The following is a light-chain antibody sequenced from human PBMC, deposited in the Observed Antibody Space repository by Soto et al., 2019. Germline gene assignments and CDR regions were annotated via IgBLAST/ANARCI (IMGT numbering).Light chain of an antibody. CDR1: SSDVGAYNY. CDR2: HVT. Sequence: QSVLTQPASVSGSLGHSITISCSGTSSDVGAYNYVSWYQQYPGKAPKLMIYHVTDRLSGVSNRFSGSKSGNTASLTISGLQAEDEAAYYCCSYTTSNTFVLGTGTKVTVL. V-gene: IGLV2-14*01. J-gene: IGLJ1*01. CDR3: CSYTTSNTFV.